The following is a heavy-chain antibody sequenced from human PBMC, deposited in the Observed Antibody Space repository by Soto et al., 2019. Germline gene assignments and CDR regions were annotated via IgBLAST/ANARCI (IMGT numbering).Heavy chain of an antibody. CDR1: GYKLGSAC. J-gene: IGHJ4*02. CDR3: ARQISFVCDS. D-gene: IGHD3-16*01. V-gene: IGHV5-51*01. CDR2: IKPGTSDI. Sequence: PGESLKISCEGVGYKLGSACIGWVRRKPGKGLEWMGIIKPGTSDIRYSPSFRGQVTISADEAANTAFLQWSSLKTSDTAIYYCARQISFVCDSWGQGTLVTVSS.